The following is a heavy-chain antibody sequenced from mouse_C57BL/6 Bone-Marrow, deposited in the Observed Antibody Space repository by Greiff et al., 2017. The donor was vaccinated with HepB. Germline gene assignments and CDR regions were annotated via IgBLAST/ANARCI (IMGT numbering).Heavy chain of an antibody. Sequence: VQLQQSGAELVRPGTSVKVSCKASGYAFTNYLIEWVKQRPGQGLEWIGVINPGSGGTNYNEKFKGKATLTADKSSSTAYMQLSSLTSEDSAVYFCARCLYYYGSSYWGQGTTLTVSS. D-gene: IGHD1-1*01. V-gene: IGHV1-54*01. CDR1: GYAFTNYL. CDR3: ARCLYYYGSSY. J-gene: IGHJ2*01. CDR2: INPGSGGT.